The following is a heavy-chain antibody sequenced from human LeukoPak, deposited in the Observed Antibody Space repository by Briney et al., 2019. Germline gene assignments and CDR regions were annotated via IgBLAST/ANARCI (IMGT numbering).Heavy chain of an antibody. Sequence: SETLSLTCAVYGGSFSGYYWSWIRQPPGKGLEWIGEINHSGSTSYNPSLKSRVTISVDTSKNQFSLKLSSVTAADTAVYYCARQGIAAAGNWFDPWGQGTLVTVSS. V-gene: IGHV4-34*01. J-gene: IGHJ5*02. CDR2: INHSGST. CDR1: GGSFSGYY. D-gene: IGHD6-13*01. CDR3: ARQGIAAAGNWFDP.